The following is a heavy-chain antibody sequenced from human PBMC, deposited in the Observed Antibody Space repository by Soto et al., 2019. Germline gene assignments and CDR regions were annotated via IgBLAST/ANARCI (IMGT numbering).Heavy chain of an antibody. CDR2: IYYSGST. Sequence: SETLSLTCTVSGGSISSYYWSWIRQPPGKGLEWIGYIYYSGSTNYNPSLKSRVTISVDTSKNQFSLKLSSVTAADTAVYYCARDLNNWNYNYGMDVWGQGTTVTVSS. D-gene: IGHD1-7*01. V-gene: IGHV4-59*12. CDR1: GGSISSYY. CDR3: ARDLNNWNYNYGMDV. J-gene: IGHJ6*01.